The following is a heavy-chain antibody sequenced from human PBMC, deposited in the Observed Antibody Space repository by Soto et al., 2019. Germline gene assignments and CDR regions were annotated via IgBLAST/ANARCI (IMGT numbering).Heavy chain of an antibody. Sequence: QVQLQESGPGLVEPSQTLSLTCTVSGASISTTNYYWSWIRQPPGKGLEWIGYIYQSGTTYYNPSLKSRVTISLDTSKTQFSLKLTSVTAADTAVYFCVRDNYGDYDYWGQGTLVTVSS. V-gene: IGHV4-30-4*01. J-gene: IGHJ4*02. D-gene: IGHD4-17*01. CDR2: IYQSGTT. CDR3: VRDNYGDYDY. CDR1: GASISTTNYY.